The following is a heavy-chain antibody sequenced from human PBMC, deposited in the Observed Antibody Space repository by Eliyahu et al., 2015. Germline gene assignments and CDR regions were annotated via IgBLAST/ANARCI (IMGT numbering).Heavy chain of an antibody. D-gene: IGHD3-10*01. J-gene: IGHJ4*02. Sequence: QVQLVESGGGVVQPGRSLRLSCAASXXXFSXYXMHWVRQAPGKGLEWVAVISYDGSNKXYADSVKGRFTISRDNSKNTLYLQMNSLRAEDTAVYYCARDTVRGSHRTSWAFDYWGQGTLVTVSS. CDR2: ISYDGSNK. CDR3: ARDTVRGSHRTSWAFDY. V-gene: IGHV3-30-3*01. CDR1: XXXFSXYX.